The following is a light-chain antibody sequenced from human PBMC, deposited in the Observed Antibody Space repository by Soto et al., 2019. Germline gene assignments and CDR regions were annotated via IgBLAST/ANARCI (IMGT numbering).Light chain of an antibody. CDR1: SSDVGGYNY. Sequence: QSALTQPASVSGSPGQSITISCTGTSSDVGGYNYVSWYQHHPGKAPKLMIYEVSNRPSGVSDRFSGSKSGNTASLTISGLQAEDEADYYCRAYTTSSALFGGGTKLTVL. J-gene: IGLJ2*01. V-gene: IGLV2-14*01. CDR2: EVS. CDR3: RAYTTSSAL.